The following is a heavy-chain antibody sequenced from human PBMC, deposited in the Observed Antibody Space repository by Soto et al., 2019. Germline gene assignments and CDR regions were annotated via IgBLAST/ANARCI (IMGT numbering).Heavy chain of an antibody. CDR2: VFYTGSAY. J-gene: IGHJ4*02. V-gene: IGHV4-30-4*01. Sequence: SETLSLTCTVSGGSISSGDYYWSWIRQPPGKGLEWIGYVFYTGSAYYYNPSLKRRVTISVDRTKNQFSLKLSSVTAADTAVYYCVRDSVRFGPAFDSWGQGTLVTVSS. D-gene: IGHD3-10*01. CDR3: VRDSVRFGPAFDS. CDR1: GGSISSGDYY.